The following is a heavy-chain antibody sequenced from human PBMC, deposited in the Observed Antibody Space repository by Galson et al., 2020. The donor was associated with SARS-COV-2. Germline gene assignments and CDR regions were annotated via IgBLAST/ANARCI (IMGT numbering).Heavy chain of an antibody. Sequence: SETLSLTCSVSGGSVNNGAYYWSWIRQHPGQGLEWIGYIYYSGSTYYHPSLKSRATISIDTSTNQFSLRLSSVTAADTAVYYCARDYRDQLSFDYYGMDVWGQGTTVIVSS. V-gene: IGHV4-31*03. CDR1: GGSVNNGAYY. CDR2: IYYSGST. J-gene: IGHJ6*02. D-gene: IGHD2-2*01. CDR3: ARDYRDQLSFDYYGMDV.